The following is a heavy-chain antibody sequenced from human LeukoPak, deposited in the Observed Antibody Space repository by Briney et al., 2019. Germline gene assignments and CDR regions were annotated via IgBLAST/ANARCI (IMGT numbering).Heavy chain of an antibody. V-gene: IGHV1-69*05. D-gene: IGHD3-3*01. Sequence: VASVKVSCTASGGTFSSYAISWVRQALGQGLEWMGGIIPIFGTANYAQKFQGRVTITTDESTSTAYMELSSLRSEDTAVYYCASPSTIFGAFDYWGQGTLVTVSS. CDR3: ASPSTIFGAFDY. CDR1: GGTFSSYA. CDR2: IIPIFGTA. J-gene: IGHJ4*02.